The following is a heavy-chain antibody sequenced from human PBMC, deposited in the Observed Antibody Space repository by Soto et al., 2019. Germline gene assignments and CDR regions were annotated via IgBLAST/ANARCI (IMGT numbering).Heavy chain of an antibody. J-gene: IGHJ6*03. V-gene: IGHV1-18*01. CDR3: ARAHCSSVSCYHPFYYYYMDV. Sequence: QVGLVQSGAEVKKPGASVKVSCKASGYTFNRHGITWVRQAPGQGLEWMGWINPYNGNTDSEQRLQGRVTMTTDTSKNTAYLELRSLRSDDTAVYYCARAHCSSVSCYHPFYYYYMDVWGKGTTVTVSS. CDR1: GYTFNRHG. D-gene: IGHD2-2*01. CDR2: INPYNGNT.